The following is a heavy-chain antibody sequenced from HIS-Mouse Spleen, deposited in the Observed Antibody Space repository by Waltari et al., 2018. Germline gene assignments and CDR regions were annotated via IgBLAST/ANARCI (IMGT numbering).Heavy chain of an antibody. CDR1: GGSIRSSSYY. Sequence: QLQLQESGPGLVKPSETLSLNCPVSGGSIRSSSYYRGWIRQPPGKGLEWIGSIYYSGSTYYNPSLKSRVTISVDTSKNQFSLKLSSVTAADTAVYYCAREIPYSSSWYDWYFDLWGSGTLVTVSS. V-gene: IGHV4-39*07. J-gene: IGHJ2*01. CDR3: AREIPYSSSWYDWYFDL. CDR2: IYYSGST. D-gene: IGHD6-13*01.